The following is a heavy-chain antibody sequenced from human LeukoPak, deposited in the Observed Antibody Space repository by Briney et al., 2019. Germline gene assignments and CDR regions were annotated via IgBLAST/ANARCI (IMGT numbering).Heavy chain of an antibody. CDR1: GFTFRSSW. V-gene: IGHV3-74*01. Sequence: GGSLRLSCAASGFTFRSSWMHWVRQVPGRGLVWVSRINSDGTLITNADSVKGRFTISRDNAKNSLYLQMNSLRAEDTAVYYCARDGHYDILTGYFQDWGQGTLVTVSS. J-gene: IGHJ1*01. CDR3: ARDGHYDILTGYFQD. CDR2: INSDGTLI. D-gene: IGHD3-9*01.